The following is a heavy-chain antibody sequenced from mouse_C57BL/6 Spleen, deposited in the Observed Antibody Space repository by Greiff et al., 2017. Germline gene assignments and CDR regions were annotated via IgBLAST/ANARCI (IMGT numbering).Heavy chain of an antibody. D-gene: IGHD1-1*01. J-gene: IGHJ3*01. V-gene: IGHV1-4*01. CDR3: AREVVAPAY. Sequence: QVQLQQSGAELARPGASVKMSCKASGYTFTSYTMHWVKPRTGQGLEWIGYINPSSGYTKYNQKFKDKATLTADKSSSTAYMQPSSLTSEDSAVYYCAREVVAPAYGGQGTLVTVSA. CDR2: INPSSGYT. CDR1: GYTFTSYT.